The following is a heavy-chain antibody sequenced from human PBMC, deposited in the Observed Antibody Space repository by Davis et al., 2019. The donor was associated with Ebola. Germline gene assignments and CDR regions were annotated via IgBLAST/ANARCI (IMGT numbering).Heavy chain of an antibody. CDR3: AKEYLYYYYYYMDV. J-gene: IGHJ6*03. V-gene: IGHV3-23*01. CDR2: ISGSGGST. Sequence: GESLKISCAASGFTFSSYAMSWVRQAPGKGLEWVSAISGSGGSTYYADSVKGRFTISRDNSKNTLYLQMNSLRAEDTAVYYCAKEYLYYYYYYMDVWGKGTTVTASS. CDR1: GFTFSSYA.